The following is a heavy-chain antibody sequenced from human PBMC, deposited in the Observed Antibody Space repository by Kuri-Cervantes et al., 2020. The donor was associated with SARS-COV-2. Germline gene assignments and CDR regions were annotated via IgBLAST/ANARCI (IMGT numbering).Heavy chain of an antibody. CDR2: IRPSGGSK. D-gene: IGHD3-16*01. V-gene: IGHV3-11*04. CDR3: ARDLRMGKSLDY. Sequence: LSLTCAASGFPFNDYYFTWIRQAPGKGLEWVSSIRPSGGSKFYADSVKGRFTISRDDAKSSVYLQMDSLRGEDTAVYYCARDLRMGKSLDYWGQGTLVTVSS. CDR1: GFPFNDYY. J-gene: IGHJ4*02.